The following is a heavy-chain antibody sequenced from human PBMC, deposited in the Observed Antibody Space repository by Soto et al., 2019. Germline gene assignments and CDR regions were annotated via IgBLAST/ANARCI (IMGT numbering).Heavy chain of an antibody. CDR3: AKANGGYYDNNGYYS. V-gene: IGHV1-3*01. D-gene: IGHD3-22*01. CDR2: INAGNGNT. Sequence: GASVKVSCKASGYTFTSYAMHWVRQAPGQRLEWMGWINAGNGNTKYSQKFQGRVTITRDTSASTAYMELTSLRAEDTAVYFCAKANGGYYDNNGYYSWGQGTLVTVS. J-gene: IGHJ5*02. CDR1: GYTFTSYA.